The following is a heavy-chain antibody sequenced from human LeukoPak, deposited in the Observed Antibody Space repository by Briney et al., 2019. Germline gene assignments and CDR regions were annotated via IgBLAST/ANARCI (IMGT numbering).Heavy chain of an antibody. J-gene: IGHJ4*02. V-gene: IGHV3-48*03. Sequence: GGSLGLSCAASGFTFSSYEMNWVRQAPGKGLEWVSYISSSGSTIYYADSVKGRFTISRDNAKNSLYLQMNSLRAEDTAVYYCARVGYSSSWYRKYYFDYWGQGTLVTVSS. CDR2: ISSSGSTI. CDR1: GFTFSSYE. D-gene: IGHD6-13*01. CDR3: ARVGYSSSWYRKYYFDY.